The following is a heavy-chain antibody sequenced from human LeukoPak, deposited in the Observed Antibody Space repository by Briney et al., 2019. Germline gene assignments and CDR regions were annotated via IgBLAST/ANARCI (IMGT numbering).Heavy chain of an antibody. CDR1: GFTFSSYE. D-gene: IGHD6-19*01. Sequence: PGGSLKLSCAASGFTFSSYEMNWVRQAPGQGLEWVSVIYGGVNTFYADSVQGRFTISRDNSKNTLYLQMNSLRAEDTAVYYCARLAGSGWLDYWGQGTLVTVSS. V-gene: IGHV3-53*01. CDR2: IYGGVNT. J-gene: IGHJ4*02. CDR3: ARLAGSGWLDY.